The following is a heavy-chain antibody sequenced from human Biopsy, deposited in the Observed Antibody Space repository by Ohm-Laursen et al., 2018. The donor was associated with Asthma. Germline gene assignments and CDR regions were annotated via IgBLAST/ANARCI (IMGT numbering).Heavy chain of an antibody. CDR3: AKRRGYSGHDNDY. V-gene: IGHV3-30*18. CDR2: ISYDGNHK. J-gene: IGHJ4*02. D-gene: IGHD5-12*01. CDR1: GFAFDSYA. Sequence: SLRLSCTASGFAFDSYAMYWVRQAPGKGLEWVAVISYDGNHKFYEDSVKGRFTISRDNSKNTLYLQMNSLRTEDTAVYYCAKRRGYSGHDNDYWGQGTRVTVSS.